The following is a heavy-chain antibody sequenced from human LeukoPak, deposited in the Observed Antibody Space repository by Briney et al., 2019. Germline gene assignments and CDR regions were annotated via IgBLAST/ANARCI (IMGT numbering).Heavy chain of an antibody. CDR2: IIPTFGTA. D-gene: IGHD6-13*01. CDR3: ARDRYSSSWYAWFDP. V-gene: IGHV1-69*05. CDR1: GGTFSSYA. Sequence: SSVKVSCKASGGTFSSYAISWVRQAPGQGLEWMGRIIPTFGTANYAQKFQGRVTITTDESTSTAYMELSSPRSEDTAVYYCARDRYSSSWYAWFDPWGQGTLVTVSS. J-gene: IGHJ5*02.